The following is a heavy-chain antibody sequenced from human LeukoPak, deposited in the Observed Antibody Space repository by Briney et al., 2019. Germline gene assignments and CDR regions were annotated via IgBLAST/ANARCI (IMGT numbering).Heavy chain of an antibody. CDR1: GGSISSHY. Sequence: SETLSLTCTVSGGSISSHYWSWIRQPPGKGLEWIGYIYYSGSTNYNPSLKSRVTISVDTSKNQFSLKLSSVTAADTAAYYCARALRVATIRRWFDPWGQGTLVTVSS. CDR2: IYYSGST. V-gene: IGHV4-59*11. CDR3: ARALRVATIRRWFDP. D-gene: IGHD5-12*01. J-gene: IGHJ5*02.